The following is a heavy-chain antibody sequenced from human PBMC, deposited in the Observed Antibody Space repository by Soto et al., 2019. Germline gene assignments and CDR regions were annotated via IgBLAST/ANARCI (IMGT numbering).Heavy chain of an antibody. CDR2: IYHSGST. CDR1: GGSISSSNW. D-gene: IGHD6-19*01. V-gene: IGHV4-4*02. Sequence: ASETLSLTCAVSGGSISSSNWWSRVRQPPGKGLEWIGEIYHSGSTNYNPSLKSRVTISVDKSKNQLSLKLSSVTAADTAVYYCARAGKYSGGWNWFDPWGQGTLVTVSS. CDR3: ARAGKYSGGWNWFDP. J-gene: IGHJ5*02.